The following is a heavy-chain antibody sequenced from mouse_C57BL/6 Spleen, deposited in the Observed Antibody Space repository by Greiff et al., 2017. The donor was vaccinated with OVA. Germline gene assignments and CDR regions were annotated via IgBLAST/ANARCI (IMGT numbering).Heavy chain of an antibody. Sequence: QVQLQQPGTELVKPGASVKLSCKASGYTFTSYWMHWVKQRPGQGLEWIGNINPSNGGTNSNEKFKSKATLTVDKSSSTAYMQLSSLTSEDSAVYYCARDGSSSAWFAYWGQGTLVTVSA. D-gene: IGHD1-1*01. CDR3: ARDGSSSAWFAY. CDR2: INPSNGGT. V-gene: IGHV1-53*01. J-gene: IGHJ3*01. CDR1: GYTFTSYW.